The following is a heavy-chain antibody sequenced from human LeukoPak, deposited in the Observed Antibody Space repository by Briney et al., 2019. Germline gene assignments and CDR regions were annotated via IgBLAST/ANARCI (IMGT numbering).Heavy chain of an antibody. D-gene: IGHD2-2*01. CDR1: GGSISSYY. V-gene: IGHV4-59*01. J-gene: IGHJ6*02. Sequence: SETLSLTCTVSGGSISSYYWSWIRQPPGKGLEWIGYIYYSGSTNYNPSLKSRVTISVDTSKNQFSLKLNSVTAADTAVYYCARDPGGPYCSSTSCFDYYYGMDVWGQGTTVTVSS. CDR2: IYYSGST. CDR3: ARDPGGPYCSSTSCFDYYYGMDV.